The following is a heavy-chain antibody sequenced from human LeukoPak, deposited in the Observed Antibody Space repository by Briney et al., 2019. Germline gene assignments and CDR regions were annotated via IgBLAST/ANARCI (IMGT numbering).Heavy chain of an antibody. CDR1: GFTFSSYS. Sequence: GGSLRLSCAASGFTFSSYSMNWVRQAPGKGLEWVSSISSSSSYIYYADSVKGRFTISRDNAKNSLYLQMNSLRAEDTAVYYCARDQLIQNGFDYWGQGTLVTASS. V-gene: IGHV3-21*01. CDR2: ISSSSSYI. D-gene: IGHD2-8*01. CDR3: ARDQLIQNGFDY. J-gene: IGHJ4*02.